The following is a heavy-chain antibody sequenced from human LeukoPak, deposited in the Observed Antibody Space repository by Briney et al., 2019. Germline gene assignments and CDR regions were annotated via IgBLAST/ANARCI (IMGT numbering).Heavy chain of an antibody. CDR2: ISSSSSYT. D-gene: IGHD4-17*01. Sequence: GGSLRLSCAAFGFTFSDYYMSWIRQAPGKGLEWVSYISSSSSYTNYADSVKGRFTISRDNAKNSLYLQMNSLRAEDTAVYYCARDGYTVTTQLPFDYWGQGTLVTVSS. CDR1: GFTFSDYY. J-gene: IGHJ4*02. V-gene: IGHV3-11*06. CDR3: ARDGYTVTTQLPFDY.